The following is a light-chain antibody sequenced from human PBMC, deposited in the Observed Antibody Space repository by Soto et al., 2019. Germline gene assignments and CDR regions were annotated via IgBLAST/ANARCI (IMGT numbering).Light chain of an antibody. V-gene: IGLV2-14*01. CDR1: SSDVGGYND. Sequence: QSALTQPASVSGSPGQSITISCTGTSSDVGGYNDVSWYQQHPGKAPKLMIYDVSNRPSGVSNRFSGSKSGNTASLTISGLQAEDEADYYCSSYTISITPYVFGTGTKVTVL. J-gene: IGLJ1*01. CDR2: DVS. CDR3: SSYTISITPYV.